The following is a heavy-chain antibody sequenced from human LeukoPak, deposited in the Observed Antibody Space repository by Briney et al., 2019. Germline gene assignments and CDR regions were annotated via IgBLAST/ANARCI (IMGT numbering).Heavy chain of an antibody. CDR1: GFTFSSYA. CDR3: AKVFYGYEYYFDY. D-gene: IGHD2/OR15-2a*01. Sequence: GGSLRLSCAASGFTFSSYAMSWVRQAPGKGLEWVSAISGSGGSTYYANSVKGRFTISRDNSKNTLYLQMNSLRAEDTAVYYCAKVFYGYEYYFDYWGQGTLVTVSS. V-gene: IGHV3-23*01. J-gene: IGHJ4*02. CDR2: ISGSGGST.